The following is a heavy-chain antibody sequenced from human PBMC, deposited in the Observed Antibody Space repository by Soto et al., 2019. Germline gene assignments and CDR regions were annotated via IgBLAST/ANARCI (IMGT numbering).Heavy chain of an antibody. V-gene: IGHV4-61*01. D-gene: IGHD3-22*01. CDR1: GGSVSSGSYY. CDR2: IYYSVST. CDR3: ARGDLPYYYDSSGYYPPFDY. J-gene: IGHJ4*02. Sequence: SETLSLTCTVSGGSVSSGSYYWSWIRQPPGKGLEWIGYIYYSVSTNYNPSLKSRVTISVDTSKNQFSLKLSSVTAADTAVYYCARGDLPYYYDSSGYYPPFDYWGQGTLVTASS.